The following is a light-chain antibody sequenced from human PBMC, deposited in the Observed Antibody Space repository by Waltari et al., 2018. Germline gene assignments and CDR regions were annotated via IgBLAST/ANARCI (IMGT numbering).Light chain of an antibody. J-gene: IGLJ3*02. Sequence: QSVLTQPPSVSGAPGQRVTISCTGSGSNIGAGYDVHWYQQLPRAAPKLVIYGSTSRPLGVPDRFFGSTSGTSAFLAITGLQAEDEADYYCQSYDTTLSVVFGGGTKLTVL. CDR1: GSNIGAGYD. V-gene: IGLV1-40*01. CDR2: GST. CDR3: QSYDTTLSVV.